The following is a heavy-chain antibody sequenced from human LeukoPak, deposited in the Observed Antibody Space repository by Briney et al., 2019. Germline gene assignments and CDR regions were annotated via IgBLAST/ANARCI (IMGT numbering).Heavy chain of an antibody. V-gene: IGHV3-23*01. J-gene: IGHJ5*02. CDR1: GFTFSSYA. CDR3: AKGSCSSCYNWFDP. D-gene: IGHD2-2*01. Sequence: GGSLRLSCAASGFTFSSYAMSWVRQAPGKGLEWVSAISGSGGSTSYADSVKGRFTISRDNSKNTLYLQMNSLRAEDTAVYYCAKGSCSSCYNWFDPWGQGTLVTVSS. CDR2: ISGSGGST.